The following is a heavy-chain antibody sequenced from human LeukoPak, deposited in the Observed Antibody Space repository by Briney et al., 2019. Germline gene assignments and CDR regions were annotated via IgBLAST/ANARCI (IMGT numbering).Heavy chain of an antibody. CDR3: AKNQIAVAGTGDAFDI. D-gene: IGHD6-19*01. V-gene: IGHV3-23*01. CDR1: GFTFSSYA. Sequence: GGSLRLSCAASGFTFSSYAMNWVRQAPGKGLEWISSVSYGGDSTYYADSVRGRFTISRDNSRNTVYLQMNSLRVEDTAVYYCAKNQIAVAGTGDAFDIWGQGTMVTVSS. J-gene: IGHJ3*02. CDR2: VSYGGDST.